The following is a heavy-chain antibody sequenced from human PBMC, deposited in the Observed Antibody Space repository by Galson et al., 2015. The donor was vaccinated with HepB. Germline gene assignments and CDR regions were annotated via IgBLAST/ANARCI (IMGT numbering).Heavy chain of an antibody. Sequence: SVKVSCKASGGTFSSYAISWVRQAPGQGLEWMGGIIPIFGTANYAQKFQGRVTITADESTSTAYMELSSLRSEDTAVYYCARDTDPLDDFWSGYGRTLGYWGQGTLVTVSS. CDR1: GGTFSSYA. D-gene: IGHD3-3*01. CDR2: IIPIFGTA. J-gene: IGHJ4*01. V-gene: IGHV1-69*13. CDR3: ARDTDPLDDFWSGYGRTLGY.